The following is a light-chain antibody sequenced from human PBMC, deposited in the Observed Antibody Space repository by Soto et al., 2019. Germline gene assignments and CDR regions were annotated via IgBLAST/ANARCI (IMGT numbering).Light chain of an antibody. CDR2: DAS. CDR1: QSVSSY. V-gene: IGKV3-20*01. CDR3: QQYGSSPAP. Sequence: IVLTQSPATLSLSPGERATLSCRASQSVSSYLAWYQQKPGQAPRLLIYDASNRATGIPARFSGSGSGTDFTLTISRLEPEDFAVYYCQQYGSSPAPFGQGTKVDIK. J-gene: IGKJ1*01.